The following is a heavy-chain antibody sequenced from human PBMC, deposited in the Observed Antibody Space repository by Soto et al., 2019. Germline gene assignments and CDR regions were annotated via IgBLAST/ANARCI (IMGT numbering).Heavy chain of an antibody. CDR1: GGSISSSSYY. Sequence: PSETLSLTCTVSGGSISSSSYYWGWIRQPPGKGLEWIGSIYYSGSTYYNPSLKSRVTISVDTSKNQFSLKLSSVTAADTAVYYCARGVKKVVVAARFLVPSYYMDVWGKGTKVTVSS. V-gene: IGHV4-39*07. J-gene: IGHJ6*03. CDR2: IYYSGST. CDR3: ARGVKKVVVAARFLVPSYYMDV. D-gene: IGHD2-15*01.